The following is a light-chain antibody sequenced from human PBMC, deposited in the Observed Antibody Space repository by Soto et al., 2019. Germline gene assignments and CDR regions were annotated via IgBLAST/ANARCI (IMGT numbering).Light chain of an antibody. J-gene: IGLJ2*01. CDR1: SSDVGGYNY. CDR3: SSYTSTTVVFGGLV. CDR2: DVS. Sequence: QSALTQPASVSGSPGQSITISCTGTSSDVGGYNYVSWYQQHPGKATKLMIYDVSDRPSGVSNRFSGSKSCNTSSLAISGLQAVDEADYYLSSYTSTTVVFGGLVFGGGTKLPVL. V-gene: IGLV2-14*03.